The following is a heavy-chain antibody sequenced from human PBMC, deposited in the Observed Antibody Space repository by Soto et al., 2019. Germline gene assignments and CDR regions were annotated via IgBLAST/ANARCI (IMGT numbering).Heavy chain of an antibody. J-gene: IGHJ4*02. Sequence: GGSLRLSCAASGFSFSTYNMNWVRQAPGRGLEWVSYISSRSSTIYHADSVKGRFTISRDNSMYTLYLQMNSLRAEDTAVYYCARESVAVAGTDFDYWGQGTLVPVSS. CDR2: ISSRSSTI. CDR1: GFSFSTYN. D-gene: IGHD6-19*01. V-gene: IGHV3-48*01. CDR3: ARESVAVAGTDFDY.